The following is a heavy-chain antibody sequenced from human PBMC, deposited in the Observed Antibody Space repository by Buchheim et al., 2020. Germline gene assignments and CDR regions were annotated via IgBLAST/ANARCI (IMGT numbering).Heavy chain of an antibody. CDR2: ISYDGSNK. D-gene: IGHD2-15*01. V-gene: IGHV3-30*04. J-gene: IGHJ4*02. CDR3: ARSHLGYCSGGSCSDIDY. Sequence: QVQLVESGGGVVQPGRSLRLSCAASGFTFSSYAMHWVRQAPGKGLEWVAVISYDGSNKYYADSVKGRFTISRDNSKNTLYLQMNSLIAEDTAVYYCARSHLGYCSGGSCSDIDYWGQGTL. CDR1: GFTFSSYA.